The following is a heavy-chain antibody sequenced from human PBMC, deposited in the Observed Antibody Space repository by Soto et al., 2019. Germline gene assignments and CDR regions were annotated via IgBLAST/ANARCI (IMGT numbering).Heavy chain of an antibody. D-gene: IGHD6-19*01. CDR3: AKERSSGWSFDY. J-gene: IGHJ4*02. CDR1: GFSFTSYT. Sequence: PWGSRRLSCAACGFSFTSYTLNWVRQAPGKGLEWVSAISGSGDTTYSADSVKGRFTVSRDNSKNTLYLQMNSLRAEDTAVFYCAKERSSGWSFDYWGPGTLVTVSS. V-gene: IGHV3-23*01. CDR2: ISGSGDTT.